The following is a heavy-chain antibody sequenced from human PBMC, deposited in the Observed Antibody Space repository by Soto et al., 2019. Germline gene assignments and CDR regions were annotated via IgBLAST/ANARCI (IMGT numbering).Heavy chain of an antibody. V-gene: IGHV1-2*04. CDR1: GYTFTGYY. J-gene: IGHJ6*02. CDR2: INPNSGGT. CDR3: ARDLSSSSWKYYYYYGMDV. Sequence: ASVKVSCKASGYTFTGYYMHWVRQAPGQGLEWMGWINPNSGGTNYAQKFQGWVTMTRDTSISTAYMELSRLRSDDTAVYYCARDLSSSSWKYYYYYGMDVWGQGTTVTVPS. D-gene: IGHD6-13*01.